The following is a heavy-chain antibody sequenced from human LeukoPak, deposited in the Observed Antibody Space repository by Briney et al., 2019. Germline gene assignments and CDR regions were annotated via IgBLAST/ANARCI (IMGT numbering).Heavy chain of an antibody. CDR2: ISSSSSYI. V-gene: IGHV3-21*01. CDR1: GFTFSSYS. D-gene: IGHD2-2*01. Sequence: GGSLRLSCAASGFTFSSYSMNWVRQAPGKGLEWVSSISSSSSYIYYADSVKGRFTISRDNAKNSLYLQMNSLRAEDTAVYYCARDGGYCSSTSCLAEYDYWGQGTPVTVSS. CDR3: ARDGGYCSSTSCLAEYDY. J-gene: IGHJ4*02.